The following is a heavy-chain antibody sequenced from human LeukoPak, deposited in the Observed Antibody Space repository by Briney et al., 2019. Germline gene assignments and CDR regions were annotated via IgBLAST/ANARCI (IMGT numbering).Heavy chain of an antibody. CDR2: ISGDGSRT. J-gene: IGHJ4*02. CDR3: AKLSRVTMIVVDY. Sequence: GGSLRLSCAASGFTFSSYAMSWVRQAPGKGLEWVSTISGDGSRTEYADSVKGRFTISRDNSKNTLYLQMNSLRADDTAVCYCAKLSRVTMIVVDYWGQGTLVTVSS. D-gene: IGHD3-22*01. V-gene: IGHV3-23*01. CDR1: GFTFSSYA.